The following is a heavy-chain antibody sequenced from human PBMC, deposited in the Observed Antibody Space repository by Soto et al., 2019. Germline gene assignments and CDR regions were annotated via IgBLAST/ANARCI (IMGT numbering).Heavy chain of an antibody. J-gene: IGHJ6*02. CDR3: ARVWVTTSGVDV. V-gene: IGHV3-53*01. CDR1: GFTVSSNY. D-gene: IGHD4-17*01. Sequence: QPGGSLRLSCAASGFTVSSNYMSWVRQAPGKGLEWVSVIYSGGSTYYADSVKGRFTISRDNSKNTLYLQMNSLRAEDTAVYYCARVWVTTSGVDVWGQGTTVTVSS. CDR2: IYSGGST.